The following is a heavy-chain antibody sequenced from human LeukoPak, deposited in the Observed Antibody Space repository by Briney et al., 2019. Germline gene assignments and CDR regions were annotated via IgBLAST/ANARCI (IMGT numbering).Heavy chain of an antibody. J-gene: IGHJ3*01. CDR1: GGSISSYY. CDR3: ATRGAYGDYLAK. D-gene: IGHD4-17*01. Sequence: SEPLSLTCTVSGGSISSYYWSWIRQPAGKGLEWIGRIYTSGSTNYNPSLKSRVTMSVDTSKNQFSLKLSSVTAADTAVYYCATRGAYGDYLAKWGQGTMVTVSS. V-gene: IGHV4-4*07. CDR2: IYTSGST.